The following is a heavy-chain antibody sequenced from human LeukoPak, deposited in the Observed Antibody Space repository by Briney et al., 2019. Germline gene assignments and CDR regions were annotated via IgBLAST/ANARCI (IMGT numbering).Heavy chain of an antibody. D-gene: IGHD3-10*01. V-gene: IGHV4-34*01. CDR3: ARGHSITMVRGVINWFDP. Sequence: PSETLSLTCAVYGGSFSGYYWSWIRQPPGKGLEWIGEINHSGSTNYNPSLKSRVTISVDTSKNQFSLKLSSVTAADTAVYYCARGHSITMVRGVINWFDPWGQGTLVTVSS. J-gene: IGHJ5*02. CDR2: INHSGST. CDR1: GGSFSGYY.